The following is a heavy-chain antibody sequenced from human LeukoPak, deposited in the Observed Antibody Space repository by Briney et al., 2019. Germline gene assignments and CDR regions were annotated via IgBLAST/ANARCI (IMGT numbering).Heavy chain of an antibody. CDR2: ISYDGSNK. V-gene: IGHV3-30-3*01. CDR3: ARGPWEPTDY. Sequence: GGSLRLSCAASGFTFSSYAMHWVRQAPGKGLEWVAVISYDGSNKYYADSVKGRFTISRDNSKNTLYLQMNSLRAEDTAVYYCARGPWEPTDYWGQGTLVTVSS. CDR1: GFTFSSYA. D-gene: IGHD1-26*01. J-gene: IGHJ4*02.